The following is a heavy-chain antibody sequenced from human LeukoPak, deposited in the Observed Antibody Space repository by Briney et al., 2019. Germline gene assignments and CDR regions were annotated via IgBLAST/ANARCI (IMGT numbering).Heavy chain of an antibody. CDR1: GYTFTSYY. D-gene: IGHD3-22*01. CDR2: INPSGGST. V-gene: IGHV1-46*01. CDR3: ARGRRITMIVVALDY. J-gene: IGHJ4*02. Sequence: GASVKVSCKASGYTFTSYYMHWVRQAPGQGLEWMGIINPSGGSTSYAQKFQGRVTMTRDTSTSTVYMELRSLRSEDTAVYYCARGRRITMIVVALDYWGQGTLVTVSS.